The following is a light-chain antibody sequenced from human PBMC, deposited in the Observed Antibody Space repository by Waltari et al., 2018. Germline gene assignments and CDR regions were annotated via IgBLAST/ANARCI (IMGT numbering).Light chain of an antibody. CDR1: QSVARA. J-gene: IGKJ1*01. V-gene: IGKV3-20*01. CDR3: QNYVRLPAT. CDR2: NTY. Sequence: EIVLTQSPGTLSLSPGERATLSCRASQSVARALAWYQQKPGKPPRLLIYNTYTRATGVPDRFSGGGSGTDFSITISRLEPEDFAVYYCQNYVRLPATFGQGTKVEIK.